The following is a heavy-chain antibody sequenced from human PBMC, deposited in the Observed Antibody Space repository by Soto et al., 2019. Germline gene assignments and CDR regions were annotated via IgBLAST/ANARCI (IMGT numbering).Heavy chain of an antibody. CDR2: ISAYNANT. CDR3: ARDRGYSGYEGDYYYGMDV. D-gene: IGHD5-12*01. V-gene: IGHV1-18*01. J-gene: IGHJ6*02. Sequence: ASVKVSCKASGYTFTSYGISWVRQAPGQGLEWMGWISAYNANTNYAQKLQGRVTMTTDTSTSTSYMELRSLRSDDTAVYYCARDRGYSGYEGDYYYGMDVWGQGTTVTVSS. CDR1: GYTFTSYG.